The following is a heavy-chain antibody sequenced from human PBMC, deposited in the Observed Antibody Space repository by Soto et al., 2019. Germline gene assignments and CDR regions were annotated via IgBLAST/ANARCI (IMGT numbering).Heavy chain of an antibody. CDR1: GYTFTGYY. V-gene: IGHV1-2*02. CDR2: INPNSGGT. CDR3: ARVGDCSSTSCYAFDI. Sequence: ASVKVSCKASGYTFTGYYMHWVRQAPGQGLEWMGWINPNSGGTNYAQKFQGRVTMTRDTSISTVYMELSRLRSDDTAVYYCARVGDCSSTSCYAFDIWGQGTMVTVSS. D-gene: IGHD2-2*01. J-gene: IGHJ3*02.